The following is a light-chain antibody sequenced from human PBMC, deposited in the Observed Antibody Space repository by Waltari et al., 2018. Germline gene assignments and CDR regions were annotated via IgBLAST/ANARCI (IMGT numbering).Light chain of an antibody. Sequence: EIMLTRSPGTLSLSPGERATLSCRASQSIGRYLVWYQQKPGQAPRLLMYEASRRATGIPDRFSGSGSGTDFSLTISRLEPEDFAVYYCQNHERLPATFGQGTKVEIK. CDR1: QSIGRY. CDR3: QNHERLPAT. J-gene: IGKJ1*01. CDR2: EAS. V-gene: IGKV3-20*01.